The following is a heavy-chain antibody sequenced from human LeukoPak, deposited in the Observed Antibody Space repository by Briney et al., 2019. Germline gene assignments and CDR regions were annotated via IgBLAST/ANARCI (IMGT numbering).Heavy chain of an antibody. CDR3: ARQGAVVVITTSFDY. J-gene: IGHJ4*02. Sequence: SETLSLTCAVSGYSISSGYYWGWIRQPPGKGLEWSGSIYHSGSTYYNPSLKSRVTISVDTSKNQFSLKLSSMTAADTAVYYCARQGAVVVITTSFDYWGQGTLVTVSS. CDR2: IYHSGST. CDR1: GYSISSGYY. V-gene: IGHV4-38-2*01. D-gene: IGHD3-22*01.